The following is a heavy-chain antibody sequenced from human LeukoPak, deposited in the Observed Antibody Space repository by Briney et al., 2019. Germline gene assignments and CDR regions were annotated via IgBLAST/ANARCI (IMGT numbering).Heavy chain of an antibody. J-gene: IGHJ4*02. V-gene: IGHV3-23*01. D-gene: IGHD6-19*01. CDR2: ISGSGGST. CDR1: GFTFSSYA. CDR3: AKGAVAREAFGYSSGWYYQRRRPDDY. Sequence: PGGSLRLSCAASGFTFSSYAMSWVRQAPGVGLEWVSAISGSGGSTYYADSVKGRFTISRDNSKNTLYLQMNSLRAEDTAVYYCAKGAVAREAFGYSSGWYYQRRRPDDYWGQGTLVTVSS.